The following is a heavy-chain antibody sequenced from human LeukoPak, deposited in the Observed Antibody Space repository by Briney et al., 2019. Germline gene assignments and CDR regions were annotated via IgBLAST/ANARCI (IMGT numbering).Heavy chain of an antibody. CDR3: ARESIVVVPAADYYYYYMDV. D-gene: IGHD2-2*01. CDR1: GGSISSHY. J-gene: IGHJ6*03. CDR2: IYYSGST. V-gene: IGHV4-59*11. Sequence: PSETLSLTCTVSGGSISSHYWSWIRQPPGKGLEWIGYIYYSGSTNYNPSLKSRVTISVDTSKNQLSLKLSSVTAADTAVYYCARESIVVVPAADYYYYYMDVWGKGTTVTVSS.